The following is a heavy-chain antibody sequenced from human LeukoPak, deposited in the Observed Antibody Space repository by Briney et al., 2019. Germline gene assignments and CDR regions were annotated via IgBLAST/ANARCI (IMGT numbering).Heavy chain of an antibody. J-gene: IGHJ6*02. CDR1: GFSFSTYG. V-gene: IGHV3-30*03. D-gene: IGHD6-13*01. Sequence: GGSLRLSCAASGFSFSTYGMHWVRQAPGKGLQWVAIISTDGSHKHYADSVKGRLTISRDNSKNTLYLQMNSLGPEDTAVYYCAREGPISSSWRQRSYFYALDVWGQGTTVTVSS. CDR3: AREGPISSSWRQRSYFYALDV. CDR2: ISTDGSHK.